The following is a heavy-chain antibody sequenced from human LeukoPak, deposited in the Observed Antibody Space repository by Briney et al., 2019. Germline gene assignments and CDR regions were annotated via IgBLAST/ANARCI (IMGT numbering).Heavy chain of an antibody. Sequence: ASVKVSCKASGYTFTGYYMHWVRQAPGQGLEWMGWINPNSGGTNYAQKFQGRVTMTRDTSISTAYMELSRLRSDDTAVYYCASVGVVLGTRGAFDIWGQGQWSPSLQ. D-gene: IGHD2-8*02. CDR1: GYTFTGYY. CDR3: ASVGVVLGTRGAFDI. CDR2: INPNSGGT. V-gene: IGHV1-2*02. J-gene: IGHJ3*02.